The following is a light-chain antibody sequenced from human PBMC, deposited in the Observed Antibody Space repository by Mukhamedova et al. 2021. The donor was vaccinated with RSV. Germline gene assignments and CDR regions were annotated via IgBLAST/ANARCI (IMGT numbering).Light chain of an antibody. CDR2: SAS. CDR3: QQSSGLPFS. J-gene: IGKJ2*03. Sequence: WYQRRVHGKAPELLIYSASTLQSGVPLRFSGRGSGTDFTLTISSLQPEHVAAYFCQQSSGLPFSFGQGTKLEIK. V-gene: IGKV1-39*01.